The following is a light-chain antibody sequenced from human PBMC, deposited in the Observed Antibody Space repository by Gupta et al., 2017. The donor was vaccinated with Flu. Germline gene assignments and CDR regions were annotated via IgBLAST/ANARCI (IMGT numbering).Light chain of an antibody. CDR1: QSVLYSSNNKNY. Sequence: DIVMTQSPDSLAVSLGERATINCKSSQSVLYSSNNKNYLAWYQQKPGQPPKLLIYWASTRESGVPDRISGRGSGLDFTLTISSLQAEDVAVYYCQQYYSTPFILGQGTKLEIK. V-gene: IGKV4-1*01. CDR3: QQYYSTPFI. CDR2: WAS. J-gene: IGKJ2*01.